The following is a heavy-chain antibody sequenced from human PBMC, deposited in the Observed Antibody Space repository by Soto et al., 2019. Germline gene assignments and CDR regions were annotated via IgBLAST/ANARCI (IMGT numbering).Heavy chain of an antibody. Sequence: SGPTLVNPTQTLTLTCTFSGFSLSTSGVGVGWIRQPPGKALEWLALIYWDDDKRYSPSLKSRLTITKDTSKNQVVLTMTNMDPVDTATYYCAHFRDESSSWYQPHGGIAVSWGHGFDPWGQGTLVTVSS. CDR2: IYWDDDK. D-gene: IGHD6-13*01. CDR1: GFSLSTSGVG. J-gene: IGHJ5*02. V-gene: IGHV2-5*02. CDR3: AHFRDESSSWYQPHGGIAVSWGHGFDP.